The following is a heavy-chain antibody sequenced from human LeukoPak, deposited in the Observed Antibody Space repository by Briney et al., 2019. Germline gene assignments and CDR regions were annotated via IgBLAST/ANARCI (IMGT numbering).Heavy chain of an antibody. CDR1: GGSISSYY. V-gene: IGHV4-4*07. D-gene: IGHD2-15*01. CDR3: ALVNRHLVAATLGRFDP. Sequence: PSETLSLTCTVSGGSISSYYWSWIRQPAGKGLEWIGRIYTSGSTNYNPSLKSRVTMSVDTSKNQFSLKLSCVTAADTAGYYCALVNRHLVAATLGRFDPWGQGTLVTVSS. CDR2: IYTSGST. J-gene: IGHJ5*02.